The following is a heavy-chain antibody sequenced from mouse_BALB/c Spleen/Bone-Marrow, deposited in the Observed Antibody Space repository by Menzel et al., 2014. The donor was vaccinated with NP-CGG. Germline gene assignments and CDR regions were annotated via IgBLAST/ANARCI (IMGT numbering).Heavy chain of an antibody. CDR1: GSTFTDYY. D-gene: IGHD1-2*01. CDR2: IRNKANGYTT. V-gene: IGHV7-3*02. Sequence: EVMLVESGGGLVQPGGSLRLSCATSGSTFTDYYMSWVRQPPGKALEWLGFIRNKANGYTTEYSASVKGRFTISRDNSQSILYLQMNTLRAEDSATYYCARDIGLRLRFAYWGQGTLVTVSA. J-gene: IGHJ3*01. CDR3: ARDIGLRLRFAY.